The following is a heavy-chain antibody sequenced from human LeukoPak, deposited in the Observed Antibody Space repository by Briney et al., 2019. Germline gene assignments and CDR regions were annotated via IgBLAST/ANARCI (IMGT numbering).Heavy chain of an antibody. Sequence: SETLSLTCAVYGGSFSGYYWSWIRQPPGKGLEWIGEINHSGSTNYNTSLKSRVTISVDTSKNQFSLKLTSVTAADTAVYYCARRGIFGVVTFDYWGQGTLVTVSS. J-gene: IGHJ4*02. CDR3: ARRGIFGVVTFDY. V-gene: IGHV4-34*01. CDR1: GGSFSGYY. CDR2: INHSGST. D-gene: IGHD3-3*01.